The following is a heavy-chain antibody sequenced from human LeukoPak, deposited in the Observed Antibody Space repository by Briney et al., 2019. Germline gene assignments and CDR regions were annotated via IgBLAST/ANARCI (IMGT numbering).Heavy chain of an antibody. D-gene: IGHD3-3*01. Sequence: SETLSLTCTVSGDSISSNYWSWIRQPAGKGLEWIGYIYYTGNTNYNPSLKSRVTISVDTSKNQFSLKLSSVTAADTAVYYCARGGTIFGASYYFDYWGQGTLVTVSS. J-gene: IGHJ4*02. CDR2: IYYTGNT. CDR3: ARGGTIFGASYYFDY. CDR1: GDSISSNY. V-gene: IGHV4-59*08.